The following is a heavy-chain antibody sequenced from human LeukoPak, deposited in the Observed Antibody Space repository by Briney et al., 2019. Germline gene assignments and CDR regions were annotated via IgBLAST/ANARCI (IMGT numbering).Heavy chain of an antibody. D-gene: IGHD5-12*01. V-gene: IGHV3-21*01. CDR2: ISTSSSYI. CDR3: ARGGSGYDFDF. CDR1: GFTFSTYS. J-gene: IGHJ4*02. Sequence: GGSLRLSCAASGFTFSTYSMHWVRQAPGKGLEWVSSISTSSSYIYYADSVKGRFTISRDNSKNTLYLQMNSLRAEDTAVYYCARGGSGYDFDFWGQGTLVTVSS.